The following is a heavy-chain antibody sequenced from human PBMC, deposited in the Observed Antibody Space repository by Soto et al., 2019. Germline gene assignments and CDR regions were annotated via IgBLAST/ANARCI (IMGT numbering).Heavy chain of an antibody. CDR1: GFTFSSYW. CDR3: AAATNYNERDYYYYYMDV. D-gene: IGHD5-12*01. CDR2: INSDGSST. V-gene: IGHV3-74*01. J-gene: IGHJ6*03. Sequence: GGSLRLSCAASGFTFSSYWMHWVRQAPGKGLVWVSRINSDGSSTSYADSVKGRFTISRDNAKNTLYLQMNSLRAEDTAVYYCAAATNYNERDYYYYYMDVWGKGTTVTVSS.